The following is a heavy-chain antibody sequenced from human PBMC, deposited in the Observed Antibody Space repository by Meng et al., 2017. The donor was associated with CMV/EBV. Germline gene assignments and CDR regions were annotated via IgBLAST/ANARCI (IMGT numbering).Heavy chain of an antibody. CDR3: AKDGSLGRKIVVPAVTPVCPDS. J-gene: IGHJ4*02. CDR1: GFTFSSYG. Sequence: GESLKISCVASGFTFSSYGMHWVRQAPGKGLEWVAFIRYDGDNRYYADSVKGRFTISRDNSKNTLYLQMNSLRAEDTAVYYCAKDGSLGRKIVVPAVTPVCPDSWGQGTLVTVSS. CDR2: IRYDGDNR. D-gene: IGHD2-2*02. V-gene: IGHV3-30*02.